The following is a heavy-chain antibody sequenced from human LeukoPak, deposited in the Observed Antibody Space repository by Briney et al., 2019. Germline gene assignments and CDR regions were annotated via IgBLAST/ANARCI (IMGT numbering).Heavy chain of an antibody. V-gene: IGHV4-31*03. CDR1: GGSISSGGYY. J-gene: IGHJ3*02. CDR3: ARGIAAAAFDI. CDR2: IYYSGSP. Sequence: PSQTLSLTCTVSGGSISSGGYYWSWIRQHPGKGLGWIGYIYYSGSPYDHPSLKSRLTISEDTSKNQFSLKLSSVTAADTAVYYCARGIAAAAFDIWGQGTMVTVSS. D-gene: IGHD2-15*01.